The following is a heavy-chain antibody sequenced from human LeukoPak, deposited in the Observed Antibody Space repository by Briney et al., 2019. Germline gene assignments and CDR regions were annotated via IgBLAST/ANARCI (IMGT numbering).Heavy chain of an antibody. D-gene: IGHD1-26*01. J-gene: IGHJ4*02. V-gene: IGHV4-4*07. CDR3: ARVFGGNSLDC. CDR2: IHKSGTT. Sequence: SETLSLTCKVSLGSINNYYWSWIRQAAGKGLEWIGRIHKSGTTYYSPSLKTRVTMSIDTSKNQFSLQLSAVSAADTAIYYCARVFGGNSLDCWGQGTLVAVSS. CDR1: LGSINNYY.